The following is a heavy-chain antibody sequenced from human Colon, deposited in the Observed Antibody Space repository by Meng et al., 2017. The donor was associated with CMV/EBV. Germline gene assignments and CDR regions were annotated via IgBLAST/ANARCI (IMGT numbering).Heavy chain of an antibody. J-gene: IGHJ4*02. D-gene: IGHD3-10*01. CDR3: TRGNTALWDSDS. Sequence: SETLSLTCTASGGSVRSGSYYWSWIRQPPGKGLEFIGYVYYSGATNYNPFFKGRVTISVDTSKNQFSLKLTSVTAADTAVYYCTRGNTALWDSDSWGQGTLVTVSS. V-gene: IGHV4-61*01. CDR1: GGSVRSGSYY. CDR2: VYYSGAT.